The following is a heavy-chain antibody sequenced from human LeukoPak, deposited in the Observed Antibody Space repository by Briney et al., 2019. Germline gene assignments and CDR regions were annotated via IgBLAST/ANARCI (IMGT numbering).Heavy chain of an antibody. V-gene: IGHV1-8*02. Sequence: ASVKVSCKASGGAFSSYATTWVRQAPGQGLEWMGLMKPNSGNTDSAQKFQGRITMTTNTSIETAYMELSSLRSEDTAVYYCARPGAAAGFAYWGQGTLATVSS. CDR3: ARPGAAAGFAY. CDR2: MKPNSGNT. D-gene: IGHD6-13*01. CDR1: GGAFSSYA. J-gene: IGHJ4*02.